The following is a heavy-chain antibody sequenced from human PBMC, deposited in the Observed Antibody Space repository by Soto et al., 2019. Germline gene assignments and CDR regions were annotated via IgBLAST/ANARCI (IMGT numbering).Heavy chain of an antibody. CDR1: GFTFSSYS. Sequence: PGGSLRLSCAASGFTFSSYSMNWVRQAPGKGLEGVSSISSSSSYVYYADSVKGRFTISRDNAKNTLYLQMNSLRAEDTAVYYCASQGYGGNFDYWGQGTLVTVSS. V-gene: IGHV3-21*01. CDR3: ASQGYGGNFDY. J-gene: IGHJ4*02. D-gene: IGHD2-15*01. CDR2: ISSSSSYV.